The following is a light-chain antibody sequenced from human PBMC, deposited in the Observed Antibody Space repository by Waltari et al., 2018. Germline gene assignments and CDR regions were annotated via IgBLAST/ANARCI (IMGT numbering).Light chain of an antibody. Sequence: EIVLTQSPATLSLSPGERATLSCRASHSVDWYLAWYQQRPGQPPRLLIYDTSNRAPGSPTRFSGSGSDTDFTLTISSLEPEDFAVYYCQQRRSWPLTFGGGTKVEIE. J-gene: IGKJ4*01. V-gene: IGKV3-11*01. CDR2: DTS. CDR3: QQRRSWPLT. CDR1: HSVDWY.